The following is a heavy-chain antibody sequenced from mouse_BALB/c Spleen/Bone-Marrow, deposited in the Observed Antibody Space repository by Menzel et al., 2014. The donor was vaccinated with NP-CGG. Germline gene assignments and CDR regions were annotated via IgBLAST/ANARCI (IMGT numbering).Heavy chain of an antibody. V-gene: IGHV1-69*02. CDR1: GYTFTSYW. Sequence: QVQLQQSGAELVRPGASVKVSCKASGYTFTSYWINWVKQRPGQGLEWIGNIYPSDSYTNYNQNFKDTATLTVDKSSSTAYMQLSSPTSEDSAVYYYTRQYGNYYAMDYWGQGTSVTVSS. J-gene: IGHJ4*01. CDR2: IYPSDSYT. D-gene: IGHD2-10*02. CDR3: TRQYGNYYAMDY.